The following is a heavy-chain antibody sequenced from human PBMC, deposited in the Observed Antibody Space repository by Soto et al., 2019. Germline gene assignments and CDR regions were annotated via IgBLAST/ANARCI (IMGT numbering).Heavy chain of an antibody. CDR2: INASGTTT. J-gene: IGHJ6*02. CDR3: ARPQIASHYYYGMDV. D-gene: IGHD2-2*01. CDR1: GYTFTSYY. V-gene: IGHV1-46*01. Sequence: QVRLVQSGAEVKKPGASVKVSCKASGYTFTSYYMHWVRQAPGQGLEWMGIINASGTTTDYAQKFKGRVTMTRDTSTSTYYMELSSLRSEDTAVYYWARPQIASHYYYGMDVWGQGTTVTVSS.